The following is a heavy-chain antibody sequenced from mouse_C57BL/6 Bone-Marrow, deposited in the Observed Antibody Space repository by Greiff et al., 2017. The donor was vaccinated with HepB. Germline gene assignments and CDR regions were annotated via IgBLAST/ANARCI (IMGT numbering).Heavy chain of an antibody. J-gene: IGHJ2*01. Sequence: VQLQQPGAELVKPGASVKMSCKASGSTFTSYWITWVKQRPGQGLEWIGDIYPGSGSTNYNEKFKSKATLTVDTSSSTAYMQLSSLTSEDSAVYYGARRGFYYGSSDYFDYWGQGTTLTVSS. CDR1: GSTFTSYW. D-gene: IGHD1-1*01. CDR3: ARRGFYYGSSDYFDY. V-gene: IGHV1-55*01. CDR2: IYPGSGST.